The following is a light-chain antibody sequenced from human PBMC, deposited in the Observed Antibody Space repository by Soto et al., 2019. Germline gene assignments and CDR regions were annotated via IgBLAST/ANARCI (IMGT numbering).Light chain of an antibody. V-gene: IGLV2-14*01. CDR2: DVS. CDR3: SSYASGSTFYV. Sequence: QSVLTQPASVTASPGQSITISCTGTSSDIGGHNYVSWYQQHPGKAPKLLIHDVSNRPSGVSNRFSGSKSGNTASLTISGLQAEDEAEYFCSSYASGSTFYVFGTGTKVTVL. CDR1: SSDIGGHNY. J-gene: IGLJ1*01.